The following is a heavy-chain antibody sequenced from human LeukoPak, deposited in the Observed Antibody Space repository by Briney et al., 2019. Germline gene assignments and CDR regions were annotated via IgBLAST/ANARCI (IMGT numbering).Heavy chain of an antibody. CDR3: AKPPGGSGDYLDY. CDR1: GFTFSNYA. J-gene: IGHJ4*02. V-gene: IGHV3-23*01. D-gene: IGHD3-10*01. CDR2: ISGSGGST. Sequence: GGSLRLSCAASGFTFSNYALSWVRQAPGKGLEWVSDISGSGGSTYYADSVKGRFTISRDNSKNTLYLQMNSLRAEDTAVYYCAKPPGGSGDYLDYWGQGTLVTVSS.